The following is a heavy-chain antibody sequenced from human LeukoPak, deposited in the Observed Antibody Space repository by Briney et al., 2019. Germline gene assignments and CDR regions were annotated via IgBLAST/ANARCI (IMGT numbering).Heavy chain of an antibody. V-gene: IGHV4-61*01. J-gene: IGHJ5*02. D-gene: IGHD3-16*01. CDR1: GDSVSSGFYY. CDR3: VRDLRTVYTRENFSWFDP. CDR2: IYDSGSI. Sequence: SETLSLTRTVSGDSVSSGFYYWTWIRQPPGKGLEWIGYIYDSGSIRYNPSLKSRVTISVDMSKNQFSLKLTSVTASDTAVYYCVRDLRTVYTRENFSWFDPWGQGTLVTASS.